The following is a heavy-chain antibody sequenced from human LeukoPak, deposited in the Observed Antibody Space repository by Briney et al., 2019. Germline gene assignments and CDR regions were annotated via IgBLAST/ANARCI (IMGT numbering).Heavy chain of an antibody. D-gene: IGHD7-27*01. V-gene: IGHV4-59*11. CDR3: AKREVGRFDP. CDR1: GASISSHY. CDR2: IYYRGST. Sequence: SETLSLTCTVSGASISSHYRCWIRQPPGTGLEWIGDIYYRGSTTYNPSLKSRVSISLDTSRNQFSLNLSSVTAADTAVYYCAKREVGRFDPWGQGTLVTVSA. J-gene: IGHJ5*02.